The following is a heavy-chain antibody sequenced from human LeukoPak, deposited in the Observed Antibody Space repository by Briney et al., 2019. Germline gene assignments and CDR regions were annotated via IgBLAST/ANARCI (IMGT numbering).Heavy chain of an antibody. CDR3: ARGLGNSWYFDY. CDR1: GFTFSSYS. CDR2: ISSSSSYI. V-gene: IGHV3-21*04. J-gene: IGHJ4*02. Sequence: GGSLRLSCAASGFTFSSYSMNWVRQAPGKGLEWVSSISSSSSYIYYADSVKGRFTISRDNSKNTLYLQMNSLRAEDTAVYYCARGLGNSWYFDYWGQGTLLTVSS. D-gene: IGHD6-19*01.